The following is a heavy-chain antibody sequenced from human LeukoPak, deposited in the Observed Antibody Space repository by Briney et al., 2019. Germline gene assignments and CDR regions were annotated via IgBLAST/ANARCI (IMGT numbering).Heavy chain of an antibody. CDR3: VRDGGCDNTNCIRALDI. CDR2: IWFDGSDE. Sequence: SGRSLRLSCAASGFSFSRYGMDWVRQAPGKGLEWVAVIWFDGSDENYADSVKGRFTISRDNSKNTVYLQMSSLRAEDTAVYFCVRDGGCDNTNCIRALDIWGQGTMVTVSS. CDR1: GFSFSRYG. J-gene: IGHJ3*02. D-gene: IGHD6-19*01. V-gene: IGHV3-33*01.